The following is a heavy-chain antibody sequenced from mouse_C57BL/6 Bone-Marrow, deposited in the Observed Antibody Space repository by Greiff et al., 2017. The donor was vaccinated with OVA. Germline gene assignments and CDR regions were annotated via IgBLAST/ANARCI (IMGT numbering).Heavy chain of an antibody. J-gene: IGHJ3*01. CDR3: ARHPSFAY. V-gene: IGHV5-6*01. Sequence: EVHLVESGGDLVKPGGSLKLSCAASGFTFSSYGMSWVRQTPDKRLEWVATISSGGSYTYYPDSVKGRFTISRDNAKNTLYLQMSSLKSEDTAMYYCARHPSFAYWGQGTLVTVSA. CDR1: GFTFSSYG. CDR2: ISSGGSYT.